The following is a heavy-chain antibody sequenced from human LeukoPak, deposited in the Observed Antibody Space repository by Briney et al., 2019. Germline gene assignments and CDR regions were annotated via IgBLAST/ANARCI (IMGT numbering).Heavy chain of an antibody. CDR2: IYISGST. D-gene: IGHD3-16*02. J-gene: IGHJ3*02. CDR3: ARGRGIRYTRRGTFDI. CDR1: GGSISSTSYY. Sequence: SETLSLTCTVSGGSISSTSYYWSWIRQPAGKGLEWIGRIYISGSTNYNPSLKSRVTMSVDTSKNQFSLKLSSVTAADTAVYYCARGRGIRYTRRGTFDIWGQGTMVTVSS. V-gene: IGHV4-61*02.